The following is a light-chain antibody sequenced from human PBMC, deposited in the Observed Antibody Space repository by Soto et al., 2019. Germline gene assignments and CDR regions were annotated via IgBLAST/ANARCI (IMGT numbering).Light chain of an antibody. CDR3: QQYGSSPQWT. V-gene: IGKV3-20*01. CDR2: GAS. Sequence: EIVLTQSPGTLSLSPGERATLSCRASQSVSSSYLAWYQQKPGQAPRLLIYGASSRATGIPDRFSGSGSGTDFTITISRLEPEDFAVYYCQQYGSSPQWTFGQGTKLEIK. CDR1: QSVSSSY. J-gene: IGKJ1*01.